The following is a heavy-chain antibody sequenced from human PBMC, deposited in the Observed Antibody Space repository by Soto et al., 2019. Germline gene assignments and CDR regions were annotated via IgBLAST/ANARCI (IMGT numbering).Heavy chain of an antibody. D-gene: IGHD1-1*01. CDR2: ISAHNGNT. J-gene: IGHJ4*02. V-gene: IGHV1-18*01. Sequence: QVHLVQSGAEVKKRGASVKVSCKGSGYIFTTYGITWVRQAPGQGLEWMGWISAHNGNTNYAQKLQGRVTVTRDTSTSTAYMELRNLRSDDTAVYYCARGRYGDYWGQGALVTVSS. CDR1: GYIFTTYG. CDR3: ARGRYGDY.